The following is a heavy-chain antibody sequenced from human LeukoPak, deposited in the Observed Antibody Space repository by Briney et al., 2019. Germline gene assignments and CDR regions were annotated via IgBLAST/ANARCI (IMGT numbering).Heavy chain of an antibody. J-gene: IGHJ4*02. CDR2: IRYDGSNE. Sequence: PGGSLRLSCAASGFTFSSYGMHWVRQAPGKGLEWVAFIRYDGSNEYYADSVKGRFTISRDNSKNTLYLQMNSLRAEDTAVYYCARELNRYYDSSGFPDYWGQGTLVTVSS. CDR1: GFTFSSYG. V-gene: IGHV3-30*02. D-gene: IGHD3-22*01. CDR3: ARELNRYYDSSGFPDY.